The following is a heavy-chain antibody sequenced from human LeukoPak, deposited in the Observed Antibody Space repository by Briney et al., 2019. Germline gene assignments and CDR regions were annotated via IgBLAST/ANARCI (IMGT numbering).Heavy chain of an antibody. Sequence: ASVKVSCKASGYTFTSYYMHWVRQAPGQGLEWMGIINPSGGSTSYAQKFQGRVTMTRDTSTSTVYMGLSSLRSEDTAVYYCARDRAYCGGDCYSDFDYWGQGTLVTVSS. J-gene: IGHJ4*02. CDR2: INPSGGST. D-gene: IGHD2-21*02. CDR1: GYTFTSYY. CDR3: ARDRAYCGGDCYSDFDY. V-gene: IGHV1-46*01.